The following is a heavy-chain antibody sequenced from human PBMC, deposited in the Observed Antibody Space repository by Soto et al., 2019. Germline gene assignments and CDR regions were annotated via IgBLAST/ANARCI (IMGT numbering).Heavy chain of an antibody. D-gene: IGHD3-22*01. CDR2: IYYSGST. Sequence: SETLSLTCAFYGWSFSGYYLRWIRQPPGKGLEWIGYIYYSGSTNYNPSLRSRVTISVDRSKNQLSLMLSSVTAADTAVYYCAREGYYDTSGYPRYYYYGMDVWGQGTTVTVSS. J-gene: IGHJ6*02. CDR3: AREGYYDTSGYPRYYYYGMDV. V-gene: IGHV4-59*01. CDR1: GWSFSGYY.